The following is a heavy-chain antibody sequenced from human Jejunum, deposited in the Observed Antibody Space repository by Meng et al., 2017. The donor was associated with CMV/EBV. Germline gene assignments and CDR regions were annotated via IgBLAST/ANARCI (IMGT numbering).Heavy chain of an antibody. CDR1: ISSSSFY. V-gene: IGHV4-39*07. CDR2: INYSGAT. D-gene: IGHD2-2*02. CDR3: ARGCYTTSCYRGSFDY. Sequence: ISSSSFYWGWVRQSPGKGLEWIGSINYSGATYYNPSLRSRVTISLDPSGRQFSLKLTSMTAADTAVYHCARGCYTTSCYRGSFDYWGRGTLVTVSS. J-gene: IGHJ4*02.